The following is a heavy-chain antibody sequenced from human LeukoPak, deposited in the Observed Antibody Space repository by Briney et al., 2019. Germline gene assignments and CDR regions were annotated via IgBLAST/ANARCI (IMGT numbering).Heavy chain of an antibody. D-gene: IGHD6-19*01. J-gene: IGHJ1*01. Sequence: SETLSLTCAVYGGSFSGYYWSWIRQPPGKGLEWIGYIYYSGSTNYNPSLKSRVTISVDTSKNQFSLKLSSVTAADTAVYYCARLYSSGWYPQYFQHWGQGTLVTVSS. CDR1: GGSFSGYY. V-gene: IGHV4-59*08. CDR2: IYYSGST. CDR3: ARLYSSGWYPQYFQH.